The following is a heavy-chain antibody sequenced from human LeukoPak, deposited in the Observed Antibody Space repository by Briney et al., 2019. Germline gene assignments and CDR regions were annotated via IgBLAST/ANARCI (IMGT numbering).Heavy chain of an antibody. V-gene: IGHV3-23*01. CDR2: IREAGGGT. J-gene: IGHJ5*02. D-gene: IGHD3-22*01. CDR3: AKGSSGYFADL. CDR1: GIKLSNYG. Sequence: GGSLRLSCVVSGIKLSNYGMSWVRQAPGKGLEWVSGIREAGGGTKYADSVKGRFTISRDNSKNTLFLQISSLRAEDTALYYCAKGSSGYFADLWGQGTLVTVSS.